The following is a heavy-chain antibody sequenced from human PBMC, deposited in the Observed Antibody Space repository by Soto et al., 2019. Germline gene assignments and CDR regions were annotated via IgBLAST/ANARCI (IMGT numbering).Heavy chain of an antibody. V-gene: IGHV3-43D*04. J-gene: IGHJ6*02. Sequence: GGSLRLSCAASGFTFDDYAMHWVRQAPGKGLEWVSLISWDGGSTYYADSVKGRFTTSRDNSKNSLYLQMHSLSAEDTALYYCAKDLFANYYYGMDVWGQGTTVTVSS. CDR1: GFTFDDYA. CDR3: AKDLFANYYYGMDV. CDR2: ISWDGGST.